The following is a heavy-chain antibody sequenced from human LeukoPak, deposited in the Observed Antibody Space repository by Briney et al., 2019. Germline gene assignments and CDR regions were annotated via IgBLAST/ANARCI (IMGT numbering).Heavy chain of an antibody. Sequence: GGSLRLSCAASGFTFSSYWMAWVRQAPGKGLEWVANIRQDGGEIYYVDSVKGRFILSRDNAKNSLYLEMNSLRDEDTAVYYCPRDKIVGATNFDSWGQGTLVTVSS. CDR3: PRDKIVGATNFDS. CDR2: IRQDGGEI. V-gene: IGHV3-7*01. D-gene: IGHD1-26*01. J-gene: IGHJ4*02. CDR1: GFTFSSYW.